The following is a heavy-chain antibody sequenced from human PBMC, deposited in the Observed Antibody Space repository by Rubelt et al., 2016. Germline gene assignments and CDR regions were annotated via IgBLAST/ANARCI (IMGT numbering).Heavy chain of an antibody. V-gene: IGHV1-69*01. J-gene: IGHJ4*02. CDR2: IIPIFGTA. CDR3: ARGRWELLPFDY. Sequence: GKKPGSSVKVSCKASGGTFSSYAISWVRQAPGQGLEWMGGIIPIFGTANYAQKFQGRVTITADESTSTAYMELSSLRSEDTAVYYCARGRWELLPFDYWGQGTLVTVSS. D-gene: IGHD1-26*01. CDR1: GGTFSSYA.